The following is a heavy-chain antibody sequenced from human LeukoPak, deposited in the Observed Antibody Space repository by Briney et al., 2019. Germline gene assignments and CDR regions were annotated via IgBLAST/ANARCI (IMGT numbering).Heavy chain of an antibody. J-gene: IGHJ5*02. CDR3: ARAPVGTAVVTTTGENWFDP. V-gene: IGHV4-31*03. Sequence: SETLSLTCTVSGGSISSGGYYWSWIRQHPGKGLEWIGYIYYSGSTYYNPSLKSRVTISVDTSKNQFSLKLSSVTAADTAVYYCARAPVGTAVVTTTGENWFDPWGQGTLVTVSS. CDR1: GGSISSGGYY. CDR2: IYYSGST. D-gene: IGHD5-18*01.